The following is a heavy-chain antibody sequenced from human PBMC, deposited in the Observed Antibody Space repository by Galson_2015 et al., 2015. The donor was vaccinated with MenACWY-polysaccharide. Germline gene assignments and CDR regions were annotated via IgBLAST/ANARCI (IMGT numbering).Heavy chain of an antibody. J-gene: IGHJ4*02. CDR1: GFTFSTYA. CDR2: ISSSGGDK. Sequence: SLRLSCAASGFTFSTYAMHWVRQAPGQGLAWMATISSSGGDKYYADSVKGRFTISRDNSNNTLYLEMSSLRAGDTAVYYCVKNGYTGSSYGYFDSWGQGTLGTVSS. CDR3: VKNGYTGSSYGYFDS. V-gene: IGHV3-30*18. D-gene: IGHD1-26*01.